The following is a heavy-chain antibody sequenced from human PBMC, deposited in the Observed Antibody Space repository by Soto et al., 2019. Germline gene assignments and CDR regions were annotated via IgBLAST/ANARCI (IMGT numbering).Heavy chain of an antibody. CDR3: AKEGEHSSGWANFDY. V-gene: IGHV3-23*01. CDR1: GFTFSSYA. J-gene: IGHJ4*02. CDR2: ISGSGIST. D-gene: IGHD6-19*01. Sequence: GGSLRLSCAASGFTFSSYAMSWVRQATGKGLEWVSAISGSGISTYYADSVKGRFTISRDNSKNTLYLQMNSLRAEDTAVYYCAKEGEHSSGWANFDYWGQGALVTVPS.